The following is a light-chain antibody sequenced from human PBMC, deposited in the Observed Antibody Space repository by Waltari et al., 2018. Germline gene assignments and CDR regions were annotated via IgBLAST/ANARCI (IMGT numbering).Light chain of an antibody. CDR1: QSVSSSY. Sequence: EIVLTQSPGTLSLSPGERVTLSCKASQSVSSSYLAWFQQKPGQTPRLLIYGAPTRASGIPDRFSGSGSGTDFTLTINRLQPEDFAVYSCHQYGNSPFTFGQGTRLEIK. CDR3: HQYGNSPFT. V-gene: IGKV3-20*01. CDR2: GAP. J-gene: IGKJ5*01.